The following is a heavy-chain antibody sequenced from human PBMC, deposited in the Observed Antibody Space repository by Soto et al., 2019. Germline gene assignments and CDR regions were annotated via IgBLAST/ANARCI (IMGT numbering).Heavy chain of an antibody. J-gene: IGHJ4*02. CDR1: GFTFSSYG. CDR3: ARDKGGPITMFRGVINSRLVY. V-gene: IGHV3-33*01. CDR2: IWYDGSNK. D-gene: IGHD3-10*01. Sequence: QVQLVESGGGVVQPGRSLRLSCAASGFTFSSYGMHWVRQAPGKGLEWVAVIWYDGSNKYYADSVKGRFTISRDNSKNTLYLQMNSLRAEDTAVYYCARDKGGPITMFRGVINSRLVYWGQGTLVTVSS.